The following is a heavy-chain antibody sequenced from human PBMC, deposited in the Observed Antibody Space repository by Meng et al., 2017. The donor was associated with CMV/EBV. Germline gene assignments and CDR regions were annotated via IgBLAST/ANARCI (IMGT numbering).Heavy chain of an antibody. CDR1: GGTFSSYA. J-gene: IGHJ6*02. D-gene: IGHD6-6*01. Sequence: SVKVSCKASGGTFSSYAISWVRQAPGQGLEWMGGIIPIFGTANYAQKFQGRVTITTDESTSTAYMELSSLRSEDTAVYYCAREGIAARRSYHYCGMDVWGQGTTVTVSS. CDR2: IIPIFGTA. CDR3: AREGIAARRSYHYCGMDV. V-gene: IGHV1-69*05.